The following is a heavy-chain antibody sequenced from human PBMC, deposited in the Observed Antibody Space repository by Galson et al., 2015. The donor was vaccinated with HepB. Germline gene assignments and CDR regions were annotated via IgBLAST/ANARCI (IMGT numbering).Heavy chain of an antibody. CDR1: GFTFDDYA. Sequence: SLRLSCAASGFTFDDYAMHWVRQAPGKGLEWVSGISWNSGSIGYADSVKGRFTISRDNAKNSLYLQMNSLRAEDTALYYCAKGYYYDSSGYLLGGYFDYWGQGTLVTVSS. V-gene: IGHV3-9*01. CDR3: AKGYYYDSSGYLLGGYFDY. CDR2: ISWNSGSI. D-gene: IGHD3-22*01. J-gene: IGHJ4*02.